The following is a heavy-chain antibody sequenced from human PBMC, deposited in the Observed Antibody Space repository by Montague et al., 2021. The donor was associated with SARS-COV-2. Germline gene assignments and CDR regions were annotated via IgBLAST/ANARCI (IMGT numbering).Heavy chain of an antibody. D-gene: IGHD2-21*02. J-gene: IGHJ3*02. CDR3: ARKFCGGDGDGSGVFDI. CDR1: GYSIDSGGYF. CDR2: YYYSGSD. Sequence: TLSLTCTVSGYSIDSGGYFWSWIRQHPGKGLEGIGFYYYSGSDDYNPSLGSRVSISVDRSKNQFSLKLSSVAAAATAVYYCARKFCGGDGDGSGVFDIWGQGTMVTVSS. V-gene: IGHV4-31*03.